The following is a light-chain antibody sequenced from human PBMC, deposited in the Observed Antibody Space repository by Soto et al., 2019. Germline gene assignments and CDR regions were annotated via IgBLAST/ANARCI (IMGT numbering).Light chain of an antibody. Sequence: LMTQSPATLSVSPGDRATLSCRASQSVSNNLAWYKQKPGQATRLLIYGESARATGLPARFSGSGSGTEFTLTISSLHSEDFAVYYCQEYTNWPPTTFGQGTKVDIK. J-gene: IGKJ1*01. CDR2: GES. CDR1: QSVSNN. CDR3: QEYTNWPPTT. V-gene: IGKV3-15*01.